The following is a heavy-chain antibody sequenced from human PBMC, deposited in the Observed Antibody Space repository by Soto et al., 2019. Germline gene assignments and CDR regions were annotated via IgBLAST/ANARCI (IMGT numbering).Heavy chain of an antibody. V-gene: IGHV4-39*01. J-gene: IGHJ5*02. Sequence: SETLSLTCTVSGGSISSSSYYWGWIRQPPGKGLEWIGSIYYSGSTYYNPSLKSRVTISVDTSKNQFSLKLSSVTAADTAVYYCARHHRIGPQGQNWFDPWGQGTLVTVSS. CDR2: IYYSGST. D-gene: IGHD2-15*01. CDR3: ARHHRIGPQGQNWFDP. CDR1: GGSISSSSYY.